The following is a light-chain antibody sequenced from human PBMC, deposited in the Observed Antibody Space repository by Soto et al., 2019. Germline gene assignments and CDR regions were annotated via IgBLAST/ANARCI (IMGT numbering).Light chain of an antibody. CDR1: QSISSW. Sequence: DIQMTQSPSTLSASVGDRVTITCRASQSISSWLAWYQQKPGKAPKLLIYKASSLESGVPSRFSGSGSGTEFTLTISSLQPHDFATYYCQQYNSYPGTFGPGTKVDIK. J-gene: IGKJ3*01. CDR3: QQYNSYPGT. CDR2: KAS. V-gene: IGKV1-5*03.